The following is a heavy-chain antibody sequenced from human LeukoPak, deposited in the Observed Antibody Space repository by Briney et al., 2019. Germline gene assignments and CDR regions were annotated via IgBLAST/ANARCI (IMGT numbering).Heavy chain of an antibody. D-gene: IGHD1-26*01. CDR1: GFTFSSYA. J-gene: IGHJ4*02. CDR3: ARGSWELSSYYFDY. V-gene: IGHV3-30*04. CDR2: ISFDGSNK. Sequence: PGGSLRLSCAASGFTFSSYAMHWVRQAPGKGLEWVALISFDGSNKYCADSVKGRFTISRDNSKNTLYLQMNSLRAEDTAVYYCARGSWELSSYYFDYWGQGTLVTVSS.